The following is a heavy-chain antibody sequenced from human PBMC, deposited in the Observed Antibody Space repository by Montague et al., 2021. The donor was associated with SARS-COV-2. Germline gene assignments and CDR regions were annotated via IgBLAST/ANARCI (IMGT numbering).Heavy chain of an antibody. CDR2: TYYRSRWYD. D-gene: IGHD1-7*01. CDR3: ARGNWEKVTGTTSDYLYYFDR. J-gene: IGHJ4*02. CDR1: GDSASSRSVA. Sequence: CAISGDSASSRSVAWNWIRQSPSRGLEWLGRTYYRSRWYDDYAASVKGRITMNPDTAKNHFSLQLNFVTPEDTAVYYCARGNWEKVTGTTSDYLYYFDRWGQGTLVTVSS. V-gene: IGHV6-1*01.